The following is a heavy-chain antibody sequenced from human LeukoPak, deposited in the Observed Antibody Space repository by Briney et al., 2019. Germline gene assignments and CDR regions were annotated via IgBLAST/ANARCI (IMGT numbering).Heavy chain of an antibody. V-gene: IGHV4-34*01. CDR3: ARVGYSGYDNRGSFDY. D-gene: IGHD5-12*01. CDR2: INHSGST. CDR1: GGSFSGYY. Sequence: SETLSLTCAVYGGSFSGYYWSWIRQPPGKGLEWIGEINHSGSTNYNPSLKSRVTISVDTSKNQFSLRLSSVTAADTAVYYCARVGYSGYDNRGSFDYWGQGTLVTVSS. J-gene: IGHJ4*02.